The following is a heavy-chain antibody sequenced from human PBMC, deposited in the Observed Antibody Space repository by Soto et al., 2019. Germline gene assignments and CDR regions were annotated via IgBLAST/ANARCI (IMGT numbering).Heavy chain of an antibody. CDR1: EFTFSSYA. Sequence: HPGGSLRLSCAPSEFTFSSYAMSWVRQAPGKGLEWVSAISGSGGSTYYADSVKGRFTISRDNSRNTLYLQMNSLRAEDTAVYYCVKDMGEYGGRRGYFGYWGQGTRVTVSS. CDR2: ISGSGGST. CDR3: VKDMGEYGGRRGYFGY. D-gene: IGHD2-15*01. J-gene: IGHJ4*02. V-gene: IGHV3-23*01.